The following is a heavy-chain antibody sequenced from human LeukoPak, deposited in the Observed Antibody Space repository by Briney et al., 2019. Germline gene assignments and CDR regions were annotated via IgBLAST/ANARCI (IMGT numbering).Heavy chain of an antibody. Sequence: PGGSLRLSCAASGFTVSSNYMTWVRQAPGKGLEWVANIKQDGSEKYYVDSVKGRFTISRDNAKNSLYLQMNSLRAEDTAVYYCARDSAWYVEGYFDYWGQGSLVTVSS. J-gene: IGHJ4*02. CDR1: GFTVSSNY. CDR3: ARDSAWYVEGYFDY. D-gene: IGHD6-19*01. V-gene: IGHV3-7*01. CDR2: IKQDGSEK.